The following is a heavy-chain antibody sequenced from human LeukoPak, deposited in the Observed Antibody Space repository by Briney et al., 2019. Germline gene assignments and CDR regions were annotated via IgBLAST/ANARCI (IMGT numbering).Heavy chain of an antibody. CDR2: INSNDGGT. D-gene: IGHD5-12*01. CDR1: GYTFTDYY. J-gene: IGHJ4*02. Sequence: ASVKVSFKTSGYTFTDYYLHWVRQAPGQGLEWMGWINSNDGGTNYAQNFQDRVTMTRDTSINTVFMELNRLRSDDTAVFFCARYLGGYDYFDYWGQGTLVTVSS. CDR3: ARYLGGYDYFDY. V-gene: IGHV1-2*02.